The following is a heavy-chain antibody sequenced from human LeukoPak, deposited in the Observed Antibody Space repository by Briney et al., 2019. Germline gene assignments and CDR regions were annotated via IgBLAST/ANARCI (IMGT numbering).Heavy chain of an antibody. D-gene: IGHD3-10*01. CDR2: ISSSGSTI. CDR1: GFTFSSYA. Sequence: GGSLRLSCAASGFTFSSYAMSWVRQAPGKGLEWVSYISSSGSTIYYADSVKGRFTISRDNAKNSLYLQMNSLRAEDTAVYYCARVARVKVGGSGSYAGYYYMDVWGKGTTVTISS. J-gene: IGHJ6*03. V-gene: IGHV3-48*03. CDR3: ARVARVKVGGSGSYAGYYYMDV.